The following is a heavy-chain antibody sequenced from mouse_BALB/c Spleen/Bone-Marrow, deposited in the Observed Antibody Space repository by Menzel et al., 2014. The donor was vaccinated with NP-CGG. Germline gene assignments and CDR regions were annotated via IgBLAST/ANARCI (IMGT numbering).Heavy chain of an antibody. V-gene: IGHV14-3*02. CDR1: GFNIEDTY. D-gene: IGHD2-2*01. J-gene: IGHJ3*01. Sequence: VQLQQSGAELVKPGASVKLPCTASGFNIEDTYVHWVKQRPEQGLEWIGRIDPANGNTKYDPKFQGKATVTSDTSSNTAYLHLNSLTSEDTAVYYCAEGYDSWFAYWGQGTLVTVSA. CDR2: IDPANGNT. CDR3: AEGYDSWFAY.